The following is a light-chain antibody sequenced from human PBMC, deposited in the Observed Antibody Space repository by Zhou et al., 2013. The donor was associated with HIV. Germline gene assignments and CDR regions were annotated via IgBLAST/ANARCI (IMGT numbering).Light chain of an antibody. CDR2: DAS. CDR1: QTVGSF. CDR3: QQHVNLIT. J-gene: IGKJ5*01. Sequence: EIVLTQSPATLSLSPGESATLSCRASQTVGSFLAWYQLKPGQTPRLLVYDASNRATAIPARFSGSGSGTDFTLTISSLEPEDFAVYYCQQHVNLITFGQGTRLELK. V-gene: IGKV3-11*01.